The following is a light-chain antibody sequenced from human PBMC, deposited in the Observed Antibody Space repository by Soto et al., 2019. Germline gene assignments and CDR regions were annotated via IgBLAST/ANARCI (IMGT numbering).Light chain of an antibody. CDR2: DVS. Sequence: QSALTQPASVSGSPGQSITISCTGTSSDVGGYNYVSWYQQHPGKAPKLMIYDVSNRPSGVSNRFSGSKSGNTASRTISGLQAEDEADYYCSSYTSSSTPVVFGGGTQLTVL. CDR1: SSDVGGYNY. CDR3: SSYTSSSTPVV. J-gene: IGLJ2*01. V-gene: IGLV2-14*01.